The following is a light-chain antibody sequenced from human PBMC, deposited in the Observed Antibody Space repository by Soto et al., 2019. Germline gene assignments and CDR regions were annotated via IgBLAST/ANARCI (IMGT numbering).Light chain of an antibody. Sequence: QSVLTQPPSVSGAPGQRVTISCTGSSSNIGAGYDVHWYQQLPGTAPKLLIYGNSNRPSGVPDRFSGSKSGTSASLAITGLQAEDEADYYCQSYDGSLSGSVFGGGTKDTVL. V-gene: IGLV1-40*01. CDR2: GNS. J-gene: IGLJ2*01. CDR3: QSYDGSLSGSV. CDR1: SSNIGAGYD.